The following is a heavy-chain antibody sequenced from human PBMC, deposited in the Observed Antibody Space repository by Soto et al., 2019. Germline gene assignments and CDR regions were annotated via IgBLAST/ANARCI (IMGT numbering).Heavy chain of an antibody. CDR1: GFTFSSYA. CDR2: ISYDGRNK. Sequence: GGSLRLSCAASGFTFSSYAMHWVRQAPGKGLEWVAVISYDGRNKYYADSVKGRFTISRDNSKNTLYLQMNSLRAEDAAVYYCAREIERLLGCWGQGTLVTVSS. J-gene: IGHJ4*02. V-gene: IGHV3-30*04. CDR3: AREIERLLGC. D-gene: IGHD3-3*01.